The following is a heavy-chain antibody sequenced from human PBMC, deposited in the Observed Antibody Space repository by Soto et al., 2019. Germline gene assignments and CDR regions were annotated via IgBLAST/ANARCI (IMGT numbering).Heavy chain of an antibody. V-gene: IGHV3-23*01. CDR2: ISGSGGST. Sequence: GGSLRLSCAASGFTFSSYAMSWVRQAPGKGLEWVSAISGSGGSTYYADSVKGRFTISRDNSKNTLYLQMNSLRAEDTAVYYCAKDLPLVATITIYVDYWGQGTLVTVSS. CDR3: AKDLPLVATITIYVDY. CDR1: GFTFSSYA. D-gene: IGHD5-12*01. J-gene: IGHJ4*02.